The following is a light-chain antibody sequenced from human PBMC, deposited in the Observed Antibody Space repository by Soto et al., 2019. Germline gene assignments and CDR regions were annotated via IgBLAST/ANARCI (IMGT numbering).Light chain of an antibody. CDR2: AAS. CDR1: QDIRSD. Sequence: DIQVTQSPSSLSASVGDRVTITCRASQDIRSDLGWYQQKPGKAPKRLIYAASRLQSGVPSRFSAGGSGTEFILTISSLQPEDFATYYCLQHKDYPYTFGQGTKVEIK. V-gene: IGKV1-17*01. CDR3: LQHKDYPYT. J-gene: IGKJ2*01.